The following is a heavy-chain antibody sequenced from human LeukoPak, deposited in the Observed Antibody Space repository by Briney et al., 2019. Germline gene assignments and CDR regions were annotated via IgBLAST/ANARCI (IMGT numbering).Heavy chain of an antibody. CDR3: AKGLSPHSSGYYFDY. CDR1: GFTFTSYA. CDR2: ISGSGDST. Sequence: TGGSLRLSCAASGFTFTSYAMNWVRQVPGKGLEWVSSISGSGDSTYNADSMKGRFTISRDNSKNTLFLQMNSLRAEDTAVYYCAKGLSPHSSGYYFDYWGQGTLVIVSS. D-gene: IGHD3-22*01. V-gene: IGHV3-23*01. J-gene: IGHJ4*02.